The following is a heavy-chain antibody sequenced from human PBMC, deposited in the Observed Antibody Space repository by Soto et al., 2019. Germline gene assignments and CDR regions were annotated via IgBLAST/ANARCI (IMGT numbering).Heavy chain of an antibody. CDR1: GFTFSDFY. J-gene: IGHJ4*02. V-gene: IGHV3-7*03. CDR2: IRADGYGP. Sequence: EVQLVEAGGGLVQPGGSLRLSCVGSGFTFSDFYMNWVRQATGKGLEWVANIRADGYGPNLAESVKGRFTTSRDNAKNTLFLQMIRLGAYVTALYYFAGWGGHDYKYWCQGNLVTVSS. D-gene: IGHD4-4*01. CDR3: AGWGGHDYKY.